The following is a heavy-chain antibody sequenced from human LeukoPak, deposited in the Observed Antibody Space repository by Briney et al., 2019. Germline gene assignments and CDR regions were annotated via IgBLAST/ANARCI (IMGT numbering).Heavy chain of an antibody. D-gene: IGHD3-10*01. CDR1: GFTFSSYW. Sequence: GGSLRLSCAASGFTFSSYWMHWVRQAPGKGLVWVSRINSDGSSTIYADSVKGRFTISRDNAKNTLYLQMNSLRAEDTAVYYCASTSYGSGSYYKEDWGQGTLVTVSS. CDR2: INSDGSST. V-gene: IGHV3-74*01. J-gene: IGHJ4*02. CDR3: ASTSYGSGSYYKED.